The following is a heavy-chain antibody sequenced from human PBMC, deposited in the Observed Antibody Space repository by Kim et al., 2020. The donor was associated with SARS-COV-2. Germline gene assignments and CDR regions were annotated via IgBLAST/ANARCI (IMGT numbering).Heavy chain of an antibody. V-gene: IGHV4-59*01. D-gene: IGHD3-3*01. CDR3: VRGVLITIFGVVREFDY. Sequence: SETLSLTCTVSGGSISSYYWSWIRQPPGKGLEWIGYIYYSGSTNYNPSLKSRVTISVDTSKNQFSLKLSSVTAADTAVYYCVRGVLITIFGVVREFDYWGQRTLVTVSS. J-gene: IGHJ4*02. CDR1: GGSISSYY. CDR2: IYYSGST.